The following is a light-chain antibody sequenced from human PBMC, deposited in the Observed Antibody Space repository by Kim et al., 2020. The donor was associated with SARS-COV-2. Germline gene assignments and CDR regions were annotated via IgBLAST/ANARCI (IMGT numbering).Light chain of an antibody. CDR3: GTWDSSPL. Sequence: QSVLTQPPSVSAAPGQKVTISCSGSSSNIGNNYVSWYQQLSGTAPKLLIYDNNKRPSGIPDRFSGSKSGTSATLGITGLQTGDEADYYCGTWDSSPLFGGGTQLTVL. CDR2: DNN. J-gene: IGLJ2*01. V-gene: IGLV1-51*01. CDR1: SSNIGNNY.